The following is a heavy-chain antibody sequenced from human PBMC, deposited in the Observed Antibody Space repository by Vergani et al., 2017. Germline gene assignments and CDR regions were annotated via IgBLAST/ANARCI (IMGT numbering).Heavy chain of an antibody. CDR2: ISSSSSYI. CDR3: AIGDYYGSVVGGAFDI. CDR1: GFTFSSYS. J-gene: IGHJ3*02. Sequence: EVQLVESGGGLVKPGGSLRLSCAASGFTFSSYSMNWVRQAPGKGLEWVSSISSSSSYIYYADSVKGRFTISRDNAKNSLYLQLNSLRAENTAVYYCAIGDYYGSVVGGAFDIWGQGTMVTVSS. V-gene: IGHV3-21*01. D-gene: IGHD3-10*01.